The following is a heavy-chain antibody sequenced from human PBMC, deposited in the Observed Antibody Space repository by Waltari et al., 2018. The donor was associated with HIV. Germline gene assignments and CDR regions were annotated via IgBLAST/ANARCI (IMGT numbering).Heavy chain of an antibody. CDR2: IIPTFGTA. D-gene: IGHD6-6*01. Sequence: QVQLVQSGAEVKKPGSSVKVSCKASGGTFRNYAISWVRQAPGQGLEWMGGIIPTFGTANYAQKFQGRVKITADESTSTAYMELSSLRSEDTAVYFCARTLTGVGISARPGYHYGMDVWGQGTTVIVSS. J-gene: IGHJ6*02. CDR3: ARTLTGVGISARPGYHYGMDV. V-gene: IGHV1-69*01. CDR1: GGTFRNYA.